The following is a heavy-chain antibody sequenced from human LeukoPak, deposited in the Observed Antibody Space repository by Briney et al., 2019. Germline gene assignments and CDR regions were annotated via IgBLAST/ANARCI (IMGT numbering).Heavy chain of an antibody. CDR3: ARHANYYDSSGYYLFDY. Sequence: GESLKISCKGSGYSFTSYWIGWVRQMPGKGLEWMGIIYPGDSDTRYSPSFQVQVTISADKSISTAYLQWSSLKASDTAMYYCARHANYYDSSGYYLFDYWGPGTLVTVSS. CDR1: GYSFTSYW. CDR2: IYPGDSDT. V-gene: IGHV5-51*01. D-gene: IGHD3-22*01. J-gene: IGHJ4*02.